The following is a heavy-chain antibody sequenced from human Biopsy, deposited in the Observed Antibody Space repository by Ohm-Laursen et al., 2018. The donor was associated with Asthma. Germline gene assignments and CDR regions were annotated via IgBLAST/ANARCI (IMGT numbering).Heavy chain of an antibody. CDR2: ISSSSSTI. V-gene: IGHV3-48*02. CDR3: ARMITIFGVVSRGMDV. J-gene: IGHJ6*02. Sequence: SLRLSCAASGFTFSSYSMNWVRQAPGKGLEWVSYISSSSSTIYYADSVKGRFTISRDNAKNSLYLQMNSLRDEDTAVYYCARMITIFGVVSRGMDVWDQGTTVTVSS. D-gene: IGHD3-3*01. CDR1: GFTFSSYS.